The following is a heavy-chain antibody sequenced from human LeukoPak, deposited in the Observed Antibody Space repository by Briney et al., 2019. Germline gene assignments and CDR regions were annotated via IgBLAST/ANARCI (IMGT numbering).Heavy chain of an antibody. V-gene: IGHV4-59*12. CDR2: IYYSGST. D-gene: IGHD4-17*01. Sequence: PSETLSLTCTVSGGSISSYYWSWIRQPPGKGLEWIGYIYYSGSTNYNPSLKSRVTISVDRSKNQFSLKLSSVTAADTAVYYCARELRARDDNWFDPWGQGTLVTVSS. CDR1: GGSISSYY. J-gene: IGHJ5*02. CDR3: ARELRARDDNWFDP.